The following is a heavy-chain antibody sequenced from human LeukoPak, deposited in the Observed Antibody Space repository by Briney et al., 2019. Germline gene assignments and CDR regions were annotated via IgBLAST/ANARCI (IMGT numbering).Heavy chain of an antibody. CDR2: IHYSGST. V-gene: IGHV4-59*08. CDR3: ARWYSSGWAFDY. CDR1: GGTISSYY. J-gene: IGHJ4*02. Sequence: SETLSLTRTVSGGTISSYYWNWVRQPPGQGLEWIGYIHYSGSTKYNPSLKRRVTISLDTSKNQFSLKLSSVTAADTAVYYCARWYSSGWAFDYWVQGTLVTVSS. D-gene: IGHD6-19*01.